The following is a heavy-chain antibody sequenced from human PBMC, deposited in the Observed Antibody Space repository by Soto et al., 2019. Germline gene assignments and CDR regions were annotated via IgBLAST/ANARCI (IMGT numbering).Heavy chain of an antibody. V-gene: IGHV3-7*01. Sequence: GGSLRLSCAASGFTFSSYWMSWVRQAPGKGLEWVANIKQDGSEKYYVDSVKGRFTISRDNAKNSLYLQMNSLRAEDTAVYYCARASYDYIWGSYRYTPFDYWGQGTLVTVSS. CDR2: IKQDGSEK. J-gene: IGHJ4*02. CDR3: ARASYDYIWGSYRYTPFDY. D-gene: IGHD3-16*02. CDR1: GFTFSSYW.